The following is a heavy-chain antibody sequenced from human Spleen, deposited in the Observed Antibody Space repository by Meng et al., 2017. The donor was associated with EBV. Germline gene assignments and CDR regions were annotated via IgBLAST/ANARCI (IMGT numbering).Heavy chain of an antibody. Sequence: HESGPGRVGPSGSLYPTGPVAGGSISSDTWWGWVRQPPGKGLEWIGEIWHSGTNYSPSLKSRVTISVDKSKNQFSLNLGFMTAADTAVYYCARDLRPWLGGFDAWGPGTLVTVSS. V-gene: IGHV4-4*02. J-gene: IGHJ5*02. CDR1: GGSISSDTW. CDR2: IWHSGT. CDR3: ARDLRPWLGGFDA. D-gene: IGHD3-10*01.